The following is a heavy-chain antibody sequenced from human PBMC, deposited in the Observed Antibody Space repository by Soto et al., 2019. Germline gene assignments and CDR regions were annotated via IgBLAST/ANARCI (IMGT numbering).Heavy chain of an antibody. Sequence: QVQLQQWGAGLLKPSETLSLTCAVYGGSFSGYYWSWIRQPPGKGLEWIGEINHSGSTNYNPSLKSRVAIAVDTSKNQFSLKLSSVTAADPAVYYCARGAHKCGIAAAGTGDYYYYYGMEVWGQGTTVTVSS. D-gene: IGHD6-13*01. J-gene: IGHJ6*02. V-gene: IGHV4-34*01. CDR2: INHSGST. CDR3: ARGAHKCGIAAAGTGDYYYYYGMEV. CDR1: GGSFSGYY.